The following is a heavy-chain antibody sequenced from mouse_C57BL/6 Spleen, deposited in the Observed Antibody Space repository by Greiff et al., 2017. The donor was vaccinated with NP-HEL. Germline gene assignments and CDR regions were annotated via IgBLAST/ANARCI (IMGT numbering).Heavy chain of an antibody. J-gene: IGHJ4*01. V-gene: IGHV5-9*01. D-gene: IGHD6-5*01. CDR2: ISGGGGNT. CDR3: AGRSYVVAMDY. Sequence: EVKLVESGGGLVKPGGSLKLSCAASGFTFSSYSMSWVRQTPEKRLEWVANISGGGGNTYYPDSVKGRFTISRDNAKNTMYLQMSRLRSEDAALYDCAGRSYVVAMDYWGQGTSVTVSS. CDR1: GFTFSSYS.